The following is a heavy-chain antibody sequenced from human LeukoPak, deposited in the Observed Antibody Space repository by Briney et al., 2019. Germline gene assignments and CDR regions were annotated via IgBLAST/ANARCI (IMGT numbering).Heavy chain of an antibody. D-gene: IGHD3-3*01. J-gene: IGHJ3*02. CDR1: GGSISSDSYY. V-gene: IGHV4-61*02. CDR3: ARAPVYDFWSGYYIDAFDI. Sequence: PSETLSLTCTVSGGSISSDSYYWSWIRQPPGKGLEWIGRNYTSGSTNYNPSLKSRVTISVDTSKKQFSLKLTSVTAADTAVYYCARAPVYDFWSGYYIDAFDIWGQGTMVTVSS. CDR2: NYTSGST.